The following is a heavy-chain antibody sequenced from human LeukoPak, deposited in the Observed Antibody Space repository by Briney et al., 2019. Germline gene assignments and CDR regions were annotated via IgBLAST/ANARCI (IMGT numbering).Heavy chain of an antibody. Sequence: GASVKVSCKASGYTFTGYYMHWVRQAPGQGLEWMGWINPNSGGTNYAQKFQGRGTMTRDTSISTAYMELSRLRSDDTAVYYCARDGHIVVVTAIRNYYYMDVWGKGTTVTVSS. CDR3: ARDGHIVVVTAIRNYYYMDV. D-gene: IGHD2-21*02. V-gene: IGHV1-2*02. CDR2: INPNSGGT. J-gene: IGHJ6*03. CDR1: GYTFTGYY.